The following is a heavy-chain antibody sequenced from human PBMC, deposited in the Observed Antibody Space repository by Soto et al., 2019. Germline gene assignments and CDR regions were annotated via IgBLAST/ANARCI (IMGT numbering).Heavy chain of an antibody. J-gene: IGHJ3*02. CDR3: ARRRTISSGFDDFDI. CDR1: GYTFTSYA. CDR2: INAGNGNT. D-gene: IGHD3-22*01. Sequence: ASVKVSCKASGYTFTSYAMHWVRQAPGQRLEWMGWINAGNGNTKYSQKFQGRATITRDTSASTAYMELSSLRSEDTAVYYCARRRTISSGFDDFDIWGQGTMVTVSS. V-gene: IGHV1-3*01.